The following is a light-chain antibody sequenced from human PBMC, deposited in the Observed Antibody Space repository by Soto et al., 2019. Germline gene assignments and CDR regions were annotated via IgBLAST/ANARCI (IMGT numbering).Light chain of an antibody. V-gene: IGKV3-15*01. CDR3: HQYDDGPYT. CDR1: QSVRSTY. Sequence: DIVLTQSPGTLSLSHGERATLSCRASQSVRSTYLGWYQHKRGQAPRLLIYDASTRATGIPVRFSGSGSGTEFTLTISSLQSEDFAVYYCHQYDDGPYTFGQGTKVDIK. CDR2: DAS. J-gene: IGKJ2*01.